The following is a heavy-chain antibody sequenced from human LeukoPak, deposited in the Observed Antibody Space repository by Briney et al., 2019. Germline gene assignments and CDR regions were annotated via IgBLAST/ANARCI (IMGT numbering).Heavy chain of an antibody. CDR1: GGSVSSGSYY. D-gene: IGHD3-22*01. CDR3: ARDPSGYFNY. CDR2: IYDSGST. Sequence: SETLSLTCTVSGGSVSSGSYYWSWVRQPPGKGLEWIGYIYDSGSTNYNPSLKSRVPISVETSKNQSTLKLSSVTAADTAVYYCARDPSGYFNYWGQGTLVTVSS. J-gene: IGHJ4*02. V-gene: IGHV4-61*01.